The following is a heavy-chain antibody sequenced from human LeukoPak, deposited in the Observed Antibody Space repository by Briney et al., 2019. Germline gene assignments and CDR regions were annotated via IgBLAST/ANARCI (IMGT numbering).Heavy chain of an antibody. J-gene: IGHJ5*02. CDR3: ARSPAGESWFDP. V-gene: IGHV4-59*08. CDR2: IYSSGST. D-gene: IGHD1-26*01. CDR1: GGSISSYY. Sequence: SETLSLTCTVSGGSISSYYWSWIRQPPGKGLEWIGYIYSSGSTNHNPSLKSRVTISVDTSKNQFSLKLSSVTAADTAVYYCARSPAGESWFDPWGQGTVVTVSS.